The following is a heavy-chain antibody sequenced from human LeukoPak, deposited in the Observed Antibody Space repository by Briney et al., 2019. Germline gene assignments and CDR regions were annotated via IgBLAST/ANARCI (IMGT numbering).Heavy chain of an antibody. CDR1: GGTFSSYA. D-gene: IGHD6-19*01. Sequence: ASVKVSCKASGGTFSSYAISWVRQAPGQGLEWMGGNIPIFGTANYAQKFQGRVTITADESTSTAYMELSSLRSEDTAVYYCARDLAVAGTDYWGQGTLVTVSS. V-gene: IGHV1-69*13. CDR2: NIPIFGTA. CDR3: ARDLAVAGTDY. J-gene: IGHJ4*02.